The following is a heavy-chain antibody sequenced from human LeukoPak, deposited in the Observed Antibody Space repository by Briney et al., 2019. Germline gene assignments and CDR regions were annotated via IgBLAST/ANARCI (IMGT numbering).Heavy chain of an antibody. CDR2: INHSGST. Sequence: PSETLSLTCSVSGVSISSYYWSWIRQPPGKGLEWIGEINHSGSTNYNPSLKSRVTISVDTSKNQFSLKLSSVTAADTAVYYCARGLKYCSGGSCYYYYYYMDVWGKGTTVTVSS. D-gene: IGHD2-15*01. V-gene: IGHV4-34*01. CDR1: GVSISSYY. J-gene: IGHJ6*03. CDR3: ARGLKYCSGGSCYYYYYYMDV.